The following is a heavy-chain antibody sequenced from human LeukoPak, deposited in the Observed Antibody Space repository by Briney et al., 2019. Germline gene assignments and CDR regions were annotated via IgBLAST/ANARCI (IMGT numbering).Heavy chain of an antibody. CDR3: ARGGITVAGTGNWFDP. CDR1: GGSISSSIYY. CDR2: VYYSGRT. J-gene: IGHJ5*02. V-gene: IGHV4-39*01. Sequence: SETLSLTCTVSGGSISSSIYYWGWIRQPPGKGLEWIGSVYYSGRTYYNPSLKSRVTISVDTSKNQFSLKLSSVTAADTAVYYCARGGITVAGTGNWFDPWGQGTLVTVSS. D-gene: IGHD6-19*01.